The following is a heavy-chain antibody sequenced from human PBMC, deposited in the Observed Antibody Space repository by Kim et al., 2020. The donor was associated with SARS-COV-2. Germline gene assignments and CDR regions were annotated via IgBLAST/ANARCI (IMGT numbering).Heavy chain of an antibody. Sequence: GSLRLSCAASGFTFSTYGMHWVRQAPGKGLEWVAVISYEGTNKYHADSVQGRFTISRDNSKNTLYLQMNSLRVEDTAVYYCAKDGLNYYGSGRSDYFDYWGQGTLVTVSS. D-gene: IGHD3-10*01. CDR3: AKDGLNYYGSGRSDYFDY. CDR2: ISYEGTNK. V-gene: IGHV3-30*18. J-gene: IGHJ4*02. CDR1: GFTFSTYG.